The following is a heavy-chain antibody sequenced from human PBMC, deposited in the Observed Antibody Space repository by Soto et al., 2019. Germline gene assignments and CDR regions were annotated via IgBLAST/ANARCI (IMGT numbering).Heavy chain of an antibody. D-gene: IGHD2-8*01. CDR1: GGSISSSSYY. Sequence: SETLSLTCTVSGGSISSSSYYWGWIRQPPGKGLEWIGSIYYSGSTYYNPSLKSRVTISVDTSKNQFSLKLSSVTAADTAVYYCARMGGPNCTNGVCYFDYWGQGTLVTVSS. CDR3: ARMGGPNCTNGVCYFDY. V-gene: IGHV4-39*07. CDR2: IYYSGST. J-gene: IGHJ4*02.